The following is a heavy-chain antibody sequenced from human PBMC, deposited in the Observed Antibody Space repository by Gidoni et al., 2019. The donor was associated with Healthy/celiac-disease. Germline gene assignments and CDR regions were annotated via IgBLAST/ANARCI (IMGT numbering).Heavy chain of an antibody. D-gene: IGHD6-19*01. Sequence: QLQLQESGPGLVKPSETLSLTCTVSGGSISSGSYYWGWIRQPPGKGLEWIGSIYYSGSTYYNPSLKSRVTISVDTSKNQFSLKLSSVTAADTAVYYCAGESGWYGTVDYWGQGTLVTVSS. CDR3: AGESGWYGTVDY. CDR1: GGSISSGSYY. J-gene: IGHJ4*02. V-gene: IGHV4-39*01. CDR2: IYYSGST.